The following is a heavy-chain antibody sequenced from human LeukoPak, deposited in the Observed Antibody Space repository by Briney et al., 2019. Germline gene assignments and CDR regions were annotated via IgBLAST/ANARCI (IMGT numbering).Heavy chain of an antibody. V-gene: IGHV4-39*07. J-gene: IGHJ4*02. Sequence: SETLSLTCTVSGGSISSSSYYWGWIRQPPGKGLEWIGSIYYSGSTYYNPSLKSRVTISVDTSKNQFSLKLSSVTAADTAVYYCARSLIGLLIDYWGQGTLVTVSS. CDR3: ARSLIGLLIDY. CDR2: IYYSGST. D-gene: IGHD2-15*01. CDR1: GGSISSSSYY.